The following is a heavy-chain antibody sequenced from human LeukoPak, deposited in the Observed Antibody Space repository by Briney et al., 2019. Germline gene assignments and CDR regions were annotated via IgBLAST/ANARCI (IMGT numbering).Heavy chain of an antibody. CDR3: AKNRGNYYYFDY. CDR2: ISGSGDNT. V-gene: IGHV3-23*01. D-gene: IGHD4-11*01. J-gene: IGHJ4*02. CDR1: GFTFSSFA. Sequence: GGSLRLSCAASGFTFSSFAMSWVRQAPGKGLEWVSSISGSGDNTYYADSVKDRFTISRDKSKNTLYLQMNSLGAEGTAVYYCAKNRGNYYYFDYWGQGTLVTVSS.